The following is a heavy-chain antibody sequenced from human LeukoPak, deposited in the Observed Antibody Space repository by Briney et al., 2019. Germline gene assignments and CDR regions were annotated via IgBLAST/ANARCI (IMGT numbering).Heavy chain of an antibody. V-gene: IGHV4-34*01. D-gene: IGHD1-7*01. CDR2: INHSGST. Sequence: SETLSLTCAVYGGSFSGYYWSWIRQPPEKGLEWIGEINHSGSTNYNPSLKSRVPISVDTSKNQFSLKLSSVTAADTAVYYCASGELELPNWFDPWGQGTLVTVSS. CDR3: ASGELELPNWFDP. CDR1: GGSFSGYY. J-gene: IGHJ5*02.